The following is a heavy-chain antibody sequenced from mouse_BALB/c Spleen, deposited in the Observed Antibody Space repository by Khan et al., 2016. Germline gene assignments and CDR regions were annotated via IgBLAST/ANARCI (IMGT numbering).Heavy chain of an antibody. D-gene: IGHD1-1*02. Sequence: EVKLEVSGPDLVQPSQSLSLTCTVTGYSITSGYSWHWIRQFPGNKLEWMGYIHYSGSTNYNPSLKSRISISRDTSKNQFFLQLHSVTTEDTATYYCARYGYYAIDYWGQGTSVTVSS. CDR3: ARYGYYAIDY. V-gene: IGHV3-1*02. J-gene: IGHJ4*01. CDR1: GYSITSGYS. CDR2: IHYSGST.